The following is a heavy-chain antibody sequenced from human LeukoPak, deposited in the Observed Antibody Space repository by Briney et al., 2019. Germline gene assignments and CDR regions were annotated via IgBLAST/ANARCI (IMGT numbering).Heavy chain of an antibody. V-gene: IGHV1-18*04. CDR2: ISAYNGNT. CDR3: ARGYDQLLLVAFDI. CDR1: GYTFTSYG. Sequence: ASVKVSCKASGYTFTSYGISWVRQAPGQGLEWMGWISAYNGNTNYAQKLQGRVTMTTDISTSTAYMELRSLRSDDTAVYYCARGYDQLLLVAFDIWGQGTMVTVSS. D-gene: IGHD2-2*01. J-gene: IGHJ3*02.